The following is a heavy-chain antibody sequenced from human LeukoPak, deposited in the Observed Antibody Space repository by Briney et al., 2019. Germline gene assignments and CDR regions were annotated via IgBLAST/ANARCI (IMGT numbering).Heavy chain of an antibody. CDR3: AREYGSRYFDY. D-gene: IGHD3-10*01. CDR2: IKEDGSET. CDR1: RFTFSTYW. V-gene: IGHV3-7*01. Sequence: GGSLRLSCAASRFTFSTYWMSWVRQAPGKGLEWVANIKEDGSETYYVDSVKGRFTISRDNAKNSLYLQMNSLRAEDTAVYYCAREYGSRYFDYWGQGTLVTVSS. J-gene: IGHJ4*02.